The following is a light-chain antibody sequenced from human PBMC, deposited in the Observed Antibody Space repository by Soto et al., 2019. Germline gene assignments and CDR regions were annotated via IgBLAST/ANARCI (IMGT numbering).Light chain of an antibody. V-gene: IGLV7-46*01. CDR3: LLSYNGPYV. J-gene: IGLJ1*01. CDR1: TGAVTNGHY. Sequence: VVTQEPSLTVSPGGTVTLTCGSSTGAVTNGHYPYWFQQKPGQAPRTLIYDTTNRHSWTPARFSGSLLGGKAALTLSGAQPEGEAEYYCLLSYNGPYVFGTGTKVTVL. CDR2: DTT.